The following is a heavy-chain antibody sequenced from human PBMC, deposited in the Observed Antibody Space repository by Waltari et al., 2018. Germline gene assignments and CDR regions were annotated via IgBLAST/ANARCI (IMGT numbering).Heavy chain of an antibody. J-gene: IGHJ4*02. CDR1: GYTFTSYD. D-gene: IGHD2-2*02. CDR3: ARRGRYCSSTSCYRAGTLGY. Sequence: QVQLVQSGAEVKKPGASVKVSCKASGYTFTSYDINWVRQATGQGLEWMGWMNPNSGNTGNAQKFQGRVTMTRNTSISTAYMELSSLRSEDTAVYYCARRGRYCSSTSCYRAGTLGYWGQGTLVTVSS. V-gene: IGHV1-8*01. CDR2: MNPNSGNT.